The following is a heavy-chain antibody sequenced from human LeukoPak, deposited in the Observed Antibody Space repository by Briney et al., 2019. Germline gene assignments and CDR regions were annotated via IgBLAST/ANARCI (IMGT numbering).Heavy chain of an antibody. CDR2: INRDATTI. J-gene: IGHJ4*02. D-gene: IGHD2-21*01. V-gene: IGHV3-74*01. CDR1: GFTFSSYW. CDR3: ARDLVLVPTPGDDFDY. Sequence: GGSLRLSCAASGFTFSSYWFHWVRQAPGKGLAWVSRINRDATTITFADSVKGSFHICRDDAKNTVYLEMNNLRVEETGVYYCARDLVLVPTPGDDFDYWGQGTLVTVSS.